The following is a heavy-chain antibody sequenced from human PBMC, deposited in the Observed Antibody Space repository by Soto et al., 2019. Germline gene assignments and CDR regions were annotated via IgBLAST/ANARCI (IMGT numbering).Heavy chain of an antibody. CDR2: TYYRSNWRH. Sequence: QPRSLTCAISGDSVSSNTAAWNWISSSPSRGLEWLGRTYYRSNWRHDYAVSVKSRITVNPDTSKDHFSLQLNSVTPDDTAVYYCARGVAGSGFDLWGQGTLVTVS. CDR1: GDSVSSNTAA. D-gene: IGHD6-19*01. J-gene: IGHJ4*02. CDR3: ARGVAGSGFDL. V-gene: IGHV6-1*01.